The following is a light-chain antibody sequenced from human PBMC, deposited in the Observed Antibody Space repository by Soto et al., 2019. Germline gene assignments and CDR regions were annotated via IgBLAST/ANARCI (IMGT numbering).Light chain of an antibody. Sequence: DIQLTQSPSLMSASLGDRVTITCRASQGISNFLAWYQQKPGQAPKLLIYSASTLQSGVPARFSGSGSATEFSLTISSLQPEDFAAYFCQQLINCPLTFGGGTKVEI. V-gene: IGKV1-9*01. CDR1: QGISNF. J-gene: IGKJ4*01. CDR3: QQLINCPLT. CDR2: SAS.